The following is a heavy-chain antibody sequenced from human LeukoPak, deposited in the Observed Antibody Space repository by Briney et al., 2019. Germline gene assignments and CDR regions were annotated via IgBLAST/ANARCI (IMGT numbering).Heavy chain of an antibody. CDR1: GYTFTGYY. CDR2: INPNSGGT. D-gene: IGHD3-3*01. CDR3: AREITIFGDVGY. Sequence: ASVKVSCKASGYTFTGYYMHWVRQAPGQGLEWMGRINPNSGGTNYAQKFQGRVTMTRDTSISTAYMGLSRLRSDDTAVYYCAREITIFGDVGYWGQGTLVTVSS. J-gene: IGHJ4*02. V-gene: IGHV1-2*06.